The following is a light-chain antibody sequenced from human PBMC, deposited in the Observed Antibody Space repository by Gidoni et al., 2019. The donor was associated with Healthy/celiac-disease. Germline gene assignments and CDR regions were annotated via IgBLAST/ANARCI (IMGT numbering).Light chain of an antibody. CDR3: SSYAGSNNWV. V-gene: IGLV2-8*01. CDR1: RSDVGGYNY. J-gene: IGLJ3*02. CDR2: EVS. Sequence: SPGQSVTISCTGTRSDVGGYNYVSCYQQHPVKAPKLMIYEVSKRPSGVPDRFSGSKSGNTASLTVSGRQAEDEADYYCSSYAGSNNWVFGGGTKLTVL.